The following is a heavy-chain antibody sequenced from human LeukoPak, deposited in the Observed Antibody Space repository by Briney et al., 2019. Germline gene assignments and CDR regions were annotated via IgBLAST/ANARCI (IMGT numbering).Heavy chain of an antibody. CDR2: ISYDGSNK. Sequence: GGSLRLSCAASGFTFSSYAMHWVRQAPGKGLEWVAVISYDGSNKYYADSVKGRFTISRDYSKNTLYLQMNSLRAEDTAVYYCARDPPPAAHYGMDVWGQGTTVTVSS. D-gene: IGHD6-6*01. V-gene: IGHV3-30-3*01. CDR3: ARDPPPAAHYGMDV. J-gene: IGHJ6*02. CDR1: GFTFSSYA.